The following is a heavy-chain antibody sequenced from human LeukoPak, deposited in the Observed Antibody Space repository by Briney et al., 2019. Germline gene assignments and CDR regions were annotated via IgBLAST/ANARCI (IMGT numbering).Heavy chain of an antibody. J-gene: IGHJ4*02. CDR1: GGSISRSNR. D-gene: IGHD2-15*01. CDR2: ISHRGNT. CDR3: AREGSGKDLDY. Sequence: SETLSLTCAVAGGSISRSNRWHWVRQSPGKGLEWIGEISHRGNTDYNQSLKSRVTISVDKTKNHFFLNLTSVTAADTAVYYCAREGSGKDLDYWGQGTLVSVSS. V-gene: IGHV4-4*02.